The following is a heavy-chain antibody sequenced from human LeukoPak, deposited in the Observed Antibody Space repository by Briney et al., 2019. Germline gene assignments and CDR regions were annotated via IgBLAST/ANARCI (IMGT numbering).Heavy chain of an antibody. V-gene: IGHV3-21*01. CDR3: ARDLTTVTTVDY. CDR1: GFTFSSYS. CDR2: ISSSSSYI. D-gene: IGHD4-11*01. Sequence: TGGSLRLSCAASGFTFSSYSMNWVRQAPGKGLKWVSSISSSSSYIYYADSVKGRFTISRDNAKNSLYLQMNSLRAEDTAVYYCARDLTTVTTVDYWGQGTLVTVSS. J-gene: IGHJ4*02.